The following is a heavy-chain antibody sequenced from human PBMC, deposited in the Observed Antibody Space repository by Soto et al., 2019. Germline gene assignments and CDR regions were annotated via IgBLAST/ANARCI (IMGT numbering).Heavy chain of an antibody. CDR1: GYTFTSYG. J-gene: IGHJ5*02. V-gene: IGHV1-18*01. D-gene: IGHD5-12*01. Sequence: QVQLVQSGAEVKKPGASVKVSCKASGYTFTSYGISWVRQAPGQGLEWMGWISAYNGNTNYAQKLQGRVTMTTDTSTSTAYMELRSLRPDDTAVYSCASVGGGYSGYDSWWFDPWGQGTLVTVSS. CDR2: ISAYNGNT. CDR3: ASVGGGYSGYDSWWFDP.